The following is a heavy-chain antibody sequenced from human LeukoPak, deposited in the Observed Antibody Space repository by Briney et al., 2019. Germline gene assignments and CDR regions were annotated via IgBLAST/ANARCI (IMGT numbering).Heavy chain of an antibody. CDR3: ARGVIVVVSLNWFDP. Sequence: PSETLSLTCAVYGGSFSGYYWSWIRQPPGKGLEWIGEINHSGSTNYNPSLKSRVTISVDTSKNQFSLKLSSVTAADTAVYYCARGVIVVVSLNWFDPWGQGTLVTVSS. CDR2: INHSGST. J-gene: IGHJ5*02. D-gene: IGHD3-22*01. V-gene: IGHV4-34*01. CDR1: GGSFSGYY.